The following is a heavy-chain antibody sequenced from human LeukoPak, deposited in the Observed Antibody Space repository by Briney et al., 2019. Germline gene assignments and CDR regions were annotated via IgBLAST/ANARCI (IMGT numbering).Heavy chain of an antibody. Sequence: SETLSLTCTVSGGSISSYYWSWIRQPPGKGLEWIGTFYHGGSTYYNPSLKSRVTISVDTSKNQFSLNLTSVTAADTAVYYCARVVATDYYYYYMDVWGKGTTVTISS. CDR2: FYHGGST. CDR1: GGSISSYY. J-gene: IGHJ6*03. CDR3: ARVVATDYYYYYMDV. D-gene: IGHD2-15*01. V-gene: IGHV4-59*04.